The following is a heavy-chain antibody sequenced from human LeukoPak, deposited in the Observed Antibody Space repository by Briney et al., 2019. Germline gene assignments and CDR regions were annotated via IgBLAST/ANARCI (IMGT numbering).Heavy chain of an antibody. D-gene: IGHD2-8*01. J-gene: IGHJ4*01. Sequence: PGGSLRLSCAASGFTFSRSWMSWVRQAPGKGLEWVANIKQDGSEKYYVDSVKGRFTISRDNAKNSLYLQMNSLRPDDTALYYCSTDPRLLIYWGHGTLVTVSS. CDR3: STDPRLLIY. CDR2: IKQDGSEK. CDR1: GFTFSRSW. V-gene: IGHV3-7*03.